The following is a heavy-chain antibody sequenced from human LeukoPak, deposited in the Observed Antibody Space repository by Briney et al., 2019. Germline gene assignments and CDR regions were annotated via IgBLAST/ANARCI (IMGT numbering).Heavy chain of an antibody. J-gene: IGHJ3*02. CDR3: ARAGILTGFPDAFDI. CDR2: IYYSGST. V-gene: IGHV4-59*01. D-gene: IGHD3-9*01. Sequence: SETLSLTCTVSGGSISSYYWSWIRQPPGKGLGWIGYIYYSGSTNYNPSLKSRVTISVDASKNQFSLKLSSVTAADTAVYYCARAGILTGFPDAFDIWGQGTMVTVSS. CDR1: GGSISSYY.